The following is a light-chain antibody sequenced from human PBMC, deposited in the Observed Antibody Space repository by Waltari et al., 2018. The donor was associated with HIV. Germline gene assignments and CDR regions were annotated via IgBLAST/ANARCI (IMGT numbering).Light chain of an antibody. CDR2: EVS. Sequence: PASVSGSPGQSITISCTGTSSDIGGYNSVSWYQQHPGKAPKLMIYEVSNRPSGVSNRFSGSKSGNTASLTISGLQAEDEADYYCSSYTNNNTLEIGGGTKLTVL. J-gene: IGLJ2*01. V-gene: IGLV2-14*01. CDR3: SSYTNNNTLE. CDR1: SSDIGGYNS.